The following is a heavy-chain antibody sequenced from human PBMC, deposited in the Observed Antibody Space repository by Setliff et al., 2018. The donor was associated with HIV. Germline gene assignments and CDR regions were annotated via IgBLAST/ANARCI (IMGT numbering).Heavy chain of an antibody. D-gene: IGHD4-17*01. CDR2: IYSTGST. Sequence: LSLTCTVSGASSTSHYWSWIRQSPGRELEWIGYIYSTGSTNYNPSLQSRVSISMDASKNKFSLKVTSVTSADTAVYYCAKGAGFYGDYTFDYWGQGNLVTAPQ. CDR1: GASSTSHY. CDR3: AKGAGFYGDYTFDY. J-gene: IGHJ4*02. V-gene: IGHV4-59*11.